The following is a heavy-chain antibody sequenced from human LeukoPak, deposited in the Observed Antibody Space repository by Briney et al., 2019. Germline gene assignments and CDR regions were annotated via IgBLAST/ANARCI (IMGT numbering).Heavy chain of an antibody. CDR2: ISAYNGNT. CDR3: ARPKGRRVAAAGPFDY. J-gene: IGHJ4*02. Sequence: ASVKVSCKASGYTFTSYGISWVRQAPGQGLEWMGWISAYNGNTNYAQRLQGRVTMTTDTSTSTAYMELRSLRSDDTAVYYCARPKGRRVAAAGPFDYWGQGTLLTVSS. CDR1: GYTFTSYG. V-gene: IGHV1-18*01. D-gene: IGHD6-13*01.